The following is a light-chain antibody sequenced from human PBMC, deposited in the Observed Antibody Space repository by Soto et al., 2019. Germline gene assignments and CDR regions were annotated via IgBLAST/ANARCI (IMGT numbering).Light chain of an antibody. Sequence: VLTQSSGTLSLSPGERATLSCGAIQSINSRSLAWYQQKPGQAPRLLIYDASSRATGIPDRFSASGSGTDFTLTISSMEPEDFAVYYCQQYVASPYTFGQGTKVDIK. CDR3: QQYVASPYT. V-gene: IGKV3-20*01. CDR1: QSINSRS. CDR2: DAS. J-gene: IGKJ2*01.